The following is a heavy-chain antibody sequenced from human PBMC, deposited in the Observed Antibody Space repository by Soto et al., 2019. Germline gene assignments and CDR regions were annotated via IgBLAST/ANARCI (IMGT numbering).Heavy chain of an antibody. CDR3: ARESIIEMATRPGDY. Sequence: QVQLVESGGGVVQPGRSLRLSCAASGFTFSSYAMHWVRQAPGKGLEWVAVISYDGNNKYYADSVKGRFTISRDNSKNTLYLQMNSLRAEDTAVYYCARESIIEMATRPGDYWGQGTLVTVSS. J-gene: IGHJ4*02. D-gene: IGHD5-12*01. CDR1: GFTFSSYA. CDR2: ISYDGNNK. V-gene: IGHV3-30-3*01.